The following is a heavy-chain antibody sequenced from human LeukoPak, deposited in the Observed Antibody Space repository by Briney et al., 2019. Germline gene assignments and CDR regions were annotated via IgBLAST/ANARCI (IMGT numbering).Heavy chain of an antibody. CDR2: INHSGST. V-gene: IGHV4-34*01. J-gene: IGHJ3*02. D-gene: IGHD3-22*01. CDR3: GRGPTYYYDSSGRGAFDI. CDR1: SGSFSGYY. Sequence: SETLSLTCAVYSGSFSGYYWSWIRQPPGKGLEWIGEINHSGSTNYNPSLKSRVTISVDTSKNQFSLKLSSVTAADTAVYYCGRGPTYYYDSSGRGAFDIWGQGTMVTVSS.